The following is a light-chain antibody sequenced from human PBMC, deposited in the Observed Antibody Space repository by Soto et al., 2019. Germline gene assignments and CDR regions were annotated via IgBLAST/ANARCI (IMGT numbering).Light chain of an antibody. CDR1: QSVSSEK. CDR3: QHYGSSLT. V-gene: IGKV3-20*01. CDR2: GAS. Sequence: EIVLTQSPGTLSLSPGERASLSCRASQSVSSEKLAWYQQKPGQAPRLLIFGASGRATGIPERFSGSGSGTDFTLTISRLEPEDFAVYYCQHYGSSLTFGQGTRLEIK. J-gene: IGKJ5*01.